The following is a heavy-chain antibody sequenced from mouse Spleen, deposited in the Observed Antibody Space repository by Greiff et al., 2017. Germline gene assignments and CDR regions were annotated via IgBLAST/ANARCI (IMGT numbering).Heavy chain of an antibody. J-gene: IGHJ4*01. CDR2: IYPSDSET. CDR1: GYTFTSYW. CDR3: AREGIYYAMDY. V-gene: IGHV1-61*01. Sequence: VQLQQPGAELVRPGSSVKLSCKASGYTFTSYWMDWVKQRPGQGLEWIGNIYPSDSETHYNQKFKDKATLTVDKSSSTAYMQLSSLTSEDSAVYYCAREGIYYAMDYWGQGTSVTVSS.